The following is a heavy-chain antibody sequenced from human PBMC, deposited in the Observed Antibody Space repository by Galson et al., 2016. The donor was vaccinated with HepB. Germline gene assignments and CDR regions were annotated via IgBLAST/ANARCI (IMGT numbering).Heavy chain of an antibody. V-gene: IGHV3-30-3*01. Sequence: SLRLSCAASAFTFSSFAMHWVRQAPGKGLEWVAVISYDGSNKYYADSVKGRFTISRDNSKNTLSLQMYSLRAEDTAVYYCARAVSAYYGMDVWGQGTTVTVSS. CDR2: ISYDGSNK. J-gene: IGHJ6*02. CDR3: ARAVSAYYGMDV. CDR1: AFTFSSFA.